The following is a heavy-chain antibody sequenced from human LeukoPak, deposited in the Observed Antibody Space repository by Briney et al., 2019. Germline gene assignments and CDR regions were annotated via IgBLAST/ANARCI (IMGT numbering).Heavy chain of an antibody. V-gene: IGHV3-53*01. Sequence: GGSLRLSCAASGFIVSGDFMSWVRQAPGKGLEWVSVIYSDGSTYYADSVKGRFTISRDNSKSTLDLQMTGLRAEDTAVYYCARERGRGRDSPWFDYWGQGTLVTVSS. CDR2: IYSDGST. CDR3: ARERGRGRDSPWFDY. CDR1: GFIVSGDF. J-gene: IGHJ4*02. D-gene: IGHD1-26*01.